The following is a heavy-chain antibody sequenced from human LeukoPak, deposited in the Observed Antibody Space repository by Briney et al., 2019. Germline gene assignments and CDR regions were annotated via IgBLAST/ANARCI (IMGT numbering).Heavy chain of an antibody. CDR3: ARVATKGTYYYDSSGYYYFDY. CDR1: GYTFTSYY. Sequence: GASVKVSFTASGYTFTSYYMHWVRQVPGQGLEWMGIINPSGGKTSYAQKFQGRVTMTRDTSTSTVYMELSSLRSEDTAVYYCARVATKGTYYYDSSGYYYFDYWGQGTLVTVSS. CDR2: INPSGGKT. V-gene: IGHV1-46*01. J-gene: IGHJ4*02. D-gene: IGHD3-22*01.